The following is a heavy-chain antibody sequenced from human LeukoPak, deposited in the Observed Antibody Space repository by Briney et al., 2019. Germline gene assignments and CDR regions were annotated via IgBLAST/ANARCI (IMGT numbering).Heavy chain of an antibody. J-gene: IGHJ3*02. V-gene: IGHV3-23*01. CDR3: AKSIRGVVITTNDAFDI. CDR1: GFTFSSYA. Sequence: GGSLRLSCAASGFTFSSYAMSWVRQAPGKGLEWVSAISGSGGSTYYEDSVKGRFTISRDNCKITLYLQMNSLRAEDTAVYYCAKSIRGVVITTNDAFDIWGQGTMVTVSS. D-gene: IGHD3-22*01. CDR2: ISGSGGST.